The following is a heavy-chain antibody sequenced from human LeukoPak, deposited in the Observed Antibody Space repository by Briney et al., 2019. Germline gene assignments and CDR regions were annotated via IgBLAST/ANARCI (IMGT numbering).Heavy chain of an antibody. Sequence: PGGSLRLSCAASGFTFSSYSMNWVRQAPGKGLEWVSYISSSSSTIYYADSVKGRFTISRDNAKNSLYLQMNSLRAEDAAVYYCARLPAAGATDYWGQGTLVTVSS. CDR2: ISSSSSTI. D-gene: IGHD6-13*01. CDR1: GFTFSSYS. V-gene: IGHV3-48*01. J-gene: IGHJ4*02. CDR3: ARLPAAGATDY.